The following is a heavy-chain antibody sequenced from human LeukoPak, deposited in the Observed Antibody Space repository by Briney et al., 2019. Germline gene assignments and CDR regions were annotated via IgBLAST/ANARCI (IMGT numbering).Heavy chain of an antibody. CDR3: ACLTTADAFDI. Sequence: SETLSLTCTVSGGSINSYYWSWIRQPPGKGLEWIGYIYDSWSTNYNPSLKSRVTISVDTSKNQFSLKLSSVTAADTAVYYCACLTTADAFDIWGQGTMVTVSS. J-gene: IGHJ3*02. CDR1: GGSINSYY. V-gene: IGHV4-59*01. D-gene: IGHD3-22*01. CDR2: IYDSWST.